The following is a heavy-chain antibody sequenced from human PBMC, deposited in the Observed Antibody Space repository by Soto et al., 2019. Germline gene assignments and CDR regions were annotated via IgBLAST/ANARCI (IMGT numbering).Heavy chain of an antibody. V-gene: IGHV4-4*02. D-gene: IGHD6-13*01. CDR2: IYHSGST. Sequence: SETLSLTFAVSGGSITSYYNWWSWVRQPPGKGLEWIGEIYHSGSTNYNPSLNSRVTISVDKSKNQFSLKLTSVTAADTAVYYCVSSSWYSLDYWGQGTRVTVSS. CDR1: GGSITSYYNW. CDR3: VSSSWYSLDY. J-gene: IGHJ4*02.